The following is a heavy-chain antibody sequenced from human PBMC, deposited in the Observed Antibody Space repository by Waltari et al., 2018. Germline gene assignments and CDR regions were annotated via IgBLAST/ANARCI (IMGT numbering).Heavy chain of an antibody. D-gene: IGHD2-15*01. J-gene: IGHJ6*03. Sequence: QVQLQESGPGLVKPSETLSLTCTVSGYAISRGYYWGWIRQPPGKGREWIGSIYHRGSTYYNPSLKRRVTISVDTSTNQFSLKLSSVTAADTAVYYCAYAGYCSGGSCFPAGYYYYMDVWGKGTTVTVSS. CDR3: AYAGYCSGGSCFPAGYYYYMDV. V-gene: IGHV4-38-2*02. CDR2: IYHRGST. CDR1: GYAISRGYY.